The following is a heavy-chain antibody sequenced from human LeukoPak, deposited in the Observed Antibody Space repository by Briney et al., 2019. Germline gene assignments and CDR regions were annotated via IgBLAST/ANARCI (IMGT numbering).Heavy chain of an antibody. CDR3: ARGPYCSSTSCSWWYYMDV. J-gene: IGHJ6*03. Sequence: SGTPSPPRPVSGGSLSSFYRRWVRAPPGEGLVGGGDIYFSGSTNYSPSLKSRVTISVDTSKNQFSLKLSSVTAADTAVYYCARGPYCSSTSCSWWYYMDVWGKGTTVTVSS. D-gene: IGHD2-2*01. V-gene: IGHV4-59*08. CDR1: GGSLSSFY. CDR2: IYFSGST.